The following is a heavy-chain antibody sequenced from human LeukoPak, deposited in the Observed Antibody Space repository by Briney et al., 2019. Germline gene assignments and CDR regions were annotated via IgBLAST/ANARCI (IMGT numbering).Heavy chain of an antibody. V-gene: IGHV3-30*04. Sequence: GGSLRLSCAASGFTFSSYAMHWGRQAPGKGLEWGAVISYDGSNKYYADSVKGRFTISRDNSKNTLYLQMNSLRAEDTAVYYCAREVIVTYDAFDIWGKGTMVPVSS. D-gene: IGHD3-22*01. CDR3: AREVIVTYDAFDI. J-gene: IGHJ3*02. CDR2: ISYDGSNK. CDR1: GFTFSSYA.